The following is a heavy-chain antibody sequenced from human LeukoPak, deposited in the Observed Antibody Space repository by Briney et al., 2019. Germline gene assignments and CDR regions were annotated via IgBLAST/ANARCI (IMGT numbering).Heavy chain of an antibody. CDR2: ISGSGDET. J-gene: IGHJ4*02. CDR1: GFSFRSYA. V-gene: IGHV3-23*01. Sequence: GGSQRLSCAASGFSFRSYALNWVRQAPGKGLEWVSTISGSGDETIYAASVKGRFTISRDNSKNMLYLQMNSLRAEDTAIYYCARRNWGTESLESYSFDYWGQGTLVTVSS. CDR3: ARRNWGTESLESYSFDY. D-gene: IGHD7-27*01.